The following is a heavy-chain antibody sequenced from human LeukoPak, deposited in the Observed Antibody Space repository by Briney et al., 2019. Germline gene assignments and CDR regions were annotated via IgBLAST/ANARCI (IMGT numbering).Heavy chain of an antibody. CDR1: GGSFSGYY. J-gene: IGHJ3*02. Sequence: PSETLSLTCTVYGGSFSGYYWSWIRQPPGKGLEWIGEINHSGGTNYNPSLKSRVTISVDTSKNQFSLKLSSVTAADTAVYYCARESSMITFGGVIPTDAFDIWGQGTMVTVSS. V-gene: IGHV4-34*01. CDR2: INHSGGT. CDR3: ARESSMITFGGVIPTDAFDI. D-gene: IGHD3-16*02.